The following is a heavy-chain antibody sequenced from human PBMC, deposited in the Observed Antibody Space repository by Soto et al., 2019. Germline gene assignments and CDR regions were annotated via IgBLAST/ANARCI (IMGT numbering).Heavy chain of an antibody. J-gene: IGHJ3*02. CDR2: ISAYNGNT. CDR1: GYTFTSYG. Sequence: QVQLVQSGAEVKKPGASVKVSCKASGYTFTSYGISWVRQAPGQGLEWMGWISAYNGNTNYEQKRQGRVNMTKDPSTGPAYMELRKLRSDDTAVYYCAGGPVELVVPAAIADAFYIWGQGTMVTVSS. CDR3: AGGPVELVVPAAIADAFYI. D-gene: IGHD2-2*01. V-gene: IGHV1-18*01.